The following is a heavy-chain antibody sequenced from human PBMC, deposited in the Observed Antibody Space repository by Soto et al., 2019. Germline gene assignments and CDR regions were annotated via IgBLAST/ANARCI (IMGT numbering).Heavy chain of an antibody. CDR3: ARQKYQRPQGWFDP. J-gene: IGHJ5*02. V-gene: IGHV3-21*01. Sequence: AGSLRLSCAASGFTFSSDSMNWVRQAPGKGLEWVSAISSRSRCIYYADSVKGRFTISIDNAKNSLYLQMNSLNGEDTAVYYCARQKYQRPQGWFDPWGQGTRVTVSS. D-gene: IGHD2-2*01. CDR1: GFTFSSDS. CDR2: ISSRSRCI.